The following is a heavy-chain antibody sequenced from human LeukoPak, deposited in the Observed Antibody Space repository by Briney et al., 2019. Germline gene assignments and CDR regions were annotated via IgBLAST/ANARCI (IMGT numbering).Heavy chain of an antibody. V-gene: IGHV3-74*01. CDR2: INEHGRIT. J-gene: IGHJ1*01. Sequence: GGSLRLSCAASGFTFSSYWMHWVRQAPGEGLVWVSRINEHGRITDPAGSVEGRFHISRDNAKNTLYLQMNRRRVEDTAVYYCARDVAGSGSHWGQGTLVTVSS. CDR3: ARDVAGSGSH. D-gene: IGHD3-10*01. CDR1: GFTFSSYW.